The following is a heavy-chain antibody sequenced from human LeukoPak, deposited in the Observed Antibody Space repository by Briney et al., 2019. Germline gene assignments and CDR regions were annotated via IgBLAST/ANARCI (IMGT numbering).Heavy chain of an antibody. CDR1: GFALSSYS. CDR3: AREESWLQLDY. CDR2: ISSSGYTV. D-gene: IGHD5-24*01. Sequence: PGGSLRLSCAASGFALSSYSMSWVRQAPGTGLEWVSYISSSGYTVYYADSVKGRFTISRDNAKNSLYLQMNSLRAEDTAVYYCAREESWLQLDYWGQETLVTVSS. V-gene: IGHV3-48*01. J-gene: IGHJ4*02.